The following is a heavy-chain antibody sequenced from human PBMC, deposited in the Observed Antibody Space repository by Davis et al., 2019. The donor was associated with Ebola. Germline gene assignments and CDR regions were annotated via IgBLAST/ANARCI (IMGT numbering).Heavy chain of an antibody. D-gene: IGHD5-24*01. CDR3: AKLGSRWLQLYYFDY. J-gene: IGHJ4*02. V-gene: IGHV3-9*01. CDR1: GFTFADYA. CDR2: ISWNSGSI. Sequence: GGSLRLSCAASGFTFADYAMHWVRHAPGKGLAWVAGISWNSGSIGYADSVKGRFTISRDNAKNSLYLQMNSLRAEDTALYYCAKLGSRWLQLYYFDYWGQGTLVTVSS.